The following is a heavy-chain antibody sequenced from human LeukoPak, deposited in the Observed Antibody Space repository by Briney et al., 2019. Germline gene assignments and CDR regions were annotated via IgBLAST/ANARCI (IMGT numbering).Heavy chain of an antibody. CDR1: GFTFSSYS. CDR3: ARDPHSYYGSGNWFDP. Sequence: GGSLRLSCAASGFTFSSYSMNWVRQAPGKGLEWVSSISSSSSYIYYADSVKGRFTISRDNAKNSLYLQMNSLRAEDTAVYYCARDPHSYYGSGNWFDPWGQGTLVTVSS. D-gene: IGHD3-10*01. V-gene: IGHV3-21*01. J-gene: IGHJ5*02. CDR2: ISSSSSYI.